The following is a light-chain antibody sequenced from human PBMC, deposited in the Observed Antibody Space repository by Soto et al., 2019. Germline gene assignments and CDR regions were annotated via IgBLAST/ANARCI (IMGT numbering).Light chain of an antibody. CDR1: QSVSSSY. Sequence: EIALTQSPCTLSVSDGERATLSCRASQSVSSSYLAWYQQKPGQAPTLLIYGASSRATGIPDRFSGSGSGTDFTLTISRLEPEDFAVYYCQQYHSSSGTFGQGTKVDIK. CDR2: GAS. V-gene: IGKV3-20*01. J-gene: IGKJ1*01. CDR3: QQYHSSSGT.